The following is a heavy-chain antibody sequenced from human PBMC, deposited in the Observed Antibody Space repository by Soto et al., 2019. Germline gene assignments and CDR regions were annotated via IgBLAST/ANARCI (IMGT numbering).Heavy chain of an antibody. J-gene: IGHJ4*02. D-gene: IGHD5-12*01. CDR3: ARYNFQVATRHFDY. CDR2: IYYSGST. V-gene: IGHV4-61*01. CDR1: GGSVSSGSYY. Sequence: SETLSLTCTVSGGSVSSGSYYWSWIRQPPGKGLEWIGYIYYSGSTNYNPSLKSRVTISVDTSKNQFSLKLSSVTAADTAVYYCARYNFQVATRHFDYWGQGTLVTVSS.